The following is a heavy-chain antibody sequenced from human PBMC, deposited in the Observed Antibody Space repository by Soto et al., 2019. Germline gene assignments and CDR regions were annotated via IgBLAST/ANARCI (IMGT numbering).Heavy chain of an antibody. CDR1: GFILSDCA. Sequence: EVQLVESGGGLVQPGGSLRLSCATSGFILSDCAMNWVRQAPGKGLEWVSYISSSSSVIDYADSVKGRFTVSRDNARNYLDPQMNSMRAEDTAVYYCARDLSWGSNWYYYMDVWGKGTTVTVSS. J-gene: IGHJ6*03. V-gene: IGHV3-48*01. D-gene: IGHD7-27*01. CDR2: ISSSSSVI. CDR3: ARDLSWGSNWYYYMDV.